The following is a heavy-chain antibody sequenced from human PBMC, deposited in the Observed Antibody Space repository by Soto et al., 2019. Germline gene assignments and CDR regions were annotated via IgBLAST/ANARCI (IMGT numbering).Heavy chain of an antibody. CDR1: GFTFSSYA. Sequence: HPGGSLRLSCAASGFTFSSYAMHWVRQAPGKGLEWVAVISYDGSNKYYADSVKGRFTISRDNSKNTLYLQMNSLRAEDTAVYYCARALQWFDAFDIWGQGTMVT. D-gene: IGHD3-3*01. J-gene: IGHJ3*02. CDR2: ISYDGSNK. CDR3: ARALQWFDAFDI. V-gene: IGHV3-30-3*01.